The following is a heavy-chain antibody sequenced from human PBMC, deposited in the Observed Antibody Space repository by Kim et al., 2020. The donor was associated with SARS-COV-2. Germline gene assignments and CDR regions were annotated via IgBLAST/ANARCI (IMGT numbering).Heavy chain of an antibody. Sequence: SETLSLTCAVSGGSISSSNWWSWVRQPPGKGLEWIGEIYHSGSTNYNPSLKSRVTISVDKSKNQFSLKLSSVTAADTAVYYCARGLGQQLVSYDAFDIWGQGTMVTVSS. V-gene: IGHV4-4*02. CDR3: ARGLGQQLVSYDAFDI. CDR1: GGSISSSNW. D-gene: IGHD6-13*01. J-gene: IGHJ3*02. CDR2: IYHSGST.